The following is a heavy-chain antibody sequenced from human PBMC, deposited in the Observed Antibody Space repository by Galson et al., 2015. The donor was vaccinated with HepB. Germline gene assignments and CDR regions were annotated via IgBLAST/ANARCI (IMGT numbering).Heavy chain of an antibody. V-gene: IGHV1-18*04. Sequence: SVKVSCKASGYTFTSYGISWVRQAPGQGLEWMGWISAYNGNTNYAQKLQGRVTMTTDTSTSTAYMELRSLRSDDTAVYYCARRRAEYQWSRYYYYGMDVWGQGTTVTVSS. D-gene: IGHD2-2*01. CDR2: ISAYNGNT. CDR3: ARRRAEYQWSRYYYYGMDV. CDR1: GYTFTSYG. J-gene: IGHJ6*02.